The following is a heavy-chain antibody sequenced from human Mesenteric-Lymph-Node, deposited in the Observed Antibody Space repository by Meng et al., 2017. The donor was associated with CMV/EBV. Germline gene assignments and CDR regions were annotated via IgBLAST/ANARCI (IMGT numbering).Heavy chain of an antibody. CDR3: ARHNSHYYYYGMDV. CDR1: GGSISHYY. CDR2: VYYTGST. D-gene: IGHD2/OR15-2a*01. J-gene: IGHJ6*02. V-gene: IGHV4-59*01. Sequence: GSLRLSCSVSGGSISHYYWSWIRQPPGKGLEWIGYVYYTGSTNYNPSLKSRVTISVETSKNQFSLKLSSVTAADTAVYYCARHNSHYYYYGMDVWGQGTTVTVSS.